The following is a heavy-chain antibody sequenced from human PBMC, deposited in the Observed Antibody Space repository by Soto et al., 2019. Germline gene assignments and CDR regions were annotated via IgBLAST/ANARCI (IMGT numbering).Heavy chain of an antibody. CDR1: GFNFSTYL. CDR3: AREGITLIRGVIITKLIDY. V-gene: IGHV3-7*01. J-gene: IGHJ4*02. CDR2: MKQDGSEE. Sequence: PGGSLRLSCAGSGFNFSTYLMTGGRQAPGKGLEWVADMKQDGSEEYYVDSVKGRFTISRDNAKNSLYLQMNSLRDEDTAVYYCAREGITLIRGVIITKLIDYWGQGALVTVSS. D-gene: IGHD3-10*01.